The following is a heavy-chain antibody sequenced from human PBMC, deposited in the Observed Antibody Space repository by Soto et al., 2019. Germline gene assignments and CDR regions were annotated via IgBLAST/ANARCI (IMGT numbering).Heavy chain of an antibody. V-gene: IGHV1-2*04. CDR2: VNPNSGGT. J-gene: IGHJ3*02. Sequence: QVQLVQSGAEVKKPGASVKVSYKASGYTFTDYFLHWVRQAPGQGLEWMGWVNPNSGGTSYAQKFQDWVTMTRDTSINTAYMELSRLRSDDTALYFCARETRMTALDIWGQGTMVTVSS. CDR1: GYTFTDYF. CDR3: ARETRMTALDI. D-gene: IGHD2-15*01.